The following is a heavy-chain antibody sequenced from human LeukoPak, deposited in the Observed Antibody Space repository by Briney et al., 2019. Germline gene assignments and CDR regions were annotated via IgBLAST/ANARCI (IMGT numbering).Heavy chain of an antibody. D-gene: IGHD3-9*01. CDR2: ISSSGSTI. CDR3: ARDYDILNGMDV. Sequence: GGSLRLSCAASGFTFSSYEMNWVRQAPGKGLEWVSYISSSGSTIYYADSVKGRFTISRDNAKNSLYLQMNSLRAEDTAVYYCARDYDILNGMDVWGQGTTVTVFS. V-gene: IGHV3-48*03. J-gene: IGHJ6*02. CDR1: GFTFSSYE.